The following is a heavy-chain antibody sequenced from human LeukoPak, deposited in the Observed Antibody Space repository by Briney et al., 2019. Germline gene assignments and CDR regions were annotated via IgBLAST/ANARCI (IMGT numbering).Heavy chain of an antibody. V-gene: IGHV3-30*18. CDR2: ISYDGSNK. CDR1: GFTFSSYG. J-gene: IGHJ4*02. CDR3: AKDSIGYSGYEEGGY. D-gene: IGHD5-12*01. Sequence: PGGSLRLSCAASGFTFSSYGMHWVRQAPGKGLEWVAVISYDGSNKYYADSVKGRFTISRDNSKNTLYLQMNSLRAEDTAVYYCAKDSIGYSGYEEGGYWGQGTLVTVSS.